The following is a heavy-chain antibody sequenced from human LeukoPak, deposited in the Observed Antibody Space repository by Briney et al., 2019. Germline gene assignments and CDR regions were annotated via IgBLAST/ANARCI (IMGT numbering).Heavy chain of an antibody. D-gene: IGHD3-3*01. J-gene: IGHJ6*03. CDR3: ARGRGGEFWSGYTYYYYYMDV. Sequence: PGGSLRLSCAASGFTFSSYSMNWVRQAPGKGLEWVSYISSSSSTIYYADSVKGRFTNSRDNAKNELYLQMNSLRAEDTAVYYCARGRGGEFWSGYTYYYYYMDVWGKGTTVTVSS. CDR1: GFTFSSYS. CDR2: ISSSSSTI. V-gene: IGHV3-48*04.